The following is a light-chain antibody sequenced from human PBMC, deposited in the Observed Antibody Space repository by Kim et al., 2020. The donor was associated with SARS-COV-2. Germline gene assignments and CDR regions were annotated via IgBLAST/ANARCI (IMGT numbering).Light chain of an antibody. CDR1: SGSIAGNY. J-gene: IGLJ3*02. CDR3: QSYGSSSHRV. CDR2: EDV. V-gene: IGLV6-57*03. Sequence: NTVPLPCTRSSGSIAGNYGQCYRQRPGRAPLTVIYEDVERPSGIPDRFSGSIDSSSNSASLTISGLRSEDEADYYCQSYGSSSHRVFGGGTQLTVL.